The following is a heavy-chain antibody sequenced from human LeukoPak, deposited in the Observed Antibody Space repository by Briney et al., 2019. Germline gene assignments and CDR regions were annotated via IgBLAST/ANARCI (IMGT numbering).Heavy chain of an antibody. CDR3: ARDGSYFHY. J-gene: IGHJ4*02. CDR1: GFTFSSYG. CDR2: ISYDGSNK. V-gene: IGHV3-30*03. Sequence: GRSLRLSCAASGFTFSSYGMHWVRQAPGKGLEWVAVISYDGSNKYYADSVKGRFTISRDNSKNTLYLQMNSLRAEDTAVYYCARDGSYFHYWGQGTLVTVSS. D-gene: IGHD1-26*01.